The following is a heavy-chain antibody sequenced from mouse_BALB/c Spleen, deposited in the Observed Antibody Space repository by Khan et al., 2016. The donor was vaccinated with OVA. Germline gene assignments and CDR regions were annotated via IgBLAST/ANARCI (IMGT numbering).Heavy chain of an antibody. CDR3: ARSTYRYAFVY. CDR2: IIYTGYT. Sequence: EVQLQESGPSLVKPSQTLSLTCSVTGDSITSGYWNWIRKFPGNKLEYMGYIIYTGYTYYNPSLKSQISITRHTSKNQYYLQLNSVTDDDTATYYCARSTYRYAFVYWGQGTLVTVSA. CDR1: GDSITSGY. V-gene: IGHV3-8*02. D-gene: IGHD2-14*01. J-gene: IGHJ3*01.